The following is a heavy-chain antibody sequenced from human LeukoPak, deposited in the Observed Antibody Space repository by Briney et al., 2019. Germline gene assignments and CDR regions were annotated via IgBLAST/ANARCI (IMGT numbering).Heavy chain of an antibody. V-gene: IGHV4-59*01. D-gene: IGHD2-21*01. CDR2: IYYSGST. CDR1: GDPINSYY. Sequence: SETLSLTRTVSGDPINSYYWSWIRQPPGKGLEWIGHIYYSGSTNYNPSLKSRVTISIDTSKNQFSLKLSSVTAADTAVYYCARTAYARFFDLWGRGTLVTVSS. J-gene: IGHJ2*01. CDR3: ARTAYARFFDL.